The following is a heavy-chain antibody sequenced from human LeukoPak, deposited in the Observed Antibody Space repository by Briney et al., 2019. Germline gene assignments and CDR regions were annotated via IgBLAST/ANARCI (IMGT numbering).Heavy chain of an antibody. CDR1: GYTFTGYY. CDR2: MNPNSGNT. J-gene: IGHJ4*02. V-gene: IGHV1-8*02. CDR3: ASKYCSGGSCLDY. Sequence: ASVKVSCKASGYTFTGYYMHWVRQAPGQGLEWMGWMNPNSGNTGYAQKFQGRVTMTRNTSISTAYMELSSLRSEDTAVYYCASKYCSGGSCLDYWGQGTLVTVSS. D-gene: IGHD2-15*01.